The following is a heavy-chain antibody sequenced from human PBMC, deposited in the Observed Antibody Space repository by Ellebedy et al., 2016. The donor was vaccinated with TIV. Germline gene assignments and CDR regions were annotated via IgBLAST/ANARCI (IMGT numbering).Heavy chain of an antibody. D-gene: IGHD1-14*01. J-gene: IGHJ6*02. Sequence: GESLKISXKASGSMFSTYWIAWVRQMPGKGLEWMGRIDPTDSYTKYSPSFQGHVTISADKSLSTAYLQWTTLQASDTAMYYCAASGSRPAHYGIDVWGQGTTVTVSS. CDR2: IDPTDSYT. CDR3: AASGSRPAHYGIDV. CDR1: GSMFSTYW. V-gene: IGHV5-10-1*01.